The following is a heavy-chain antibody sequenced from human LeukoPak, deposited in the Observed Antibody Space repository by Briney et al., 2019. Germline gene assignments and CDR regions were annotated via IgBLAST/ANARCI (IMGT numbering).Heavy chain of an antibody. CDR2: INHSGST. CDR1: GGSFSGYY. V-gene: IGHV4-34*01. J-gene: IGHJ4*02. CDR3: ASAYVFWGGPLDY. Sequence: SETLSLTCAVYGGSFSGYYWSWIRQLPGKGLEWIGEINHSGSTNYNPSLKSRVTISVDTSKNQFSLKLSSVTAADTAVYYCASAYVFWGGPLDYGAREP. D-gene: IGHD3-3*01.